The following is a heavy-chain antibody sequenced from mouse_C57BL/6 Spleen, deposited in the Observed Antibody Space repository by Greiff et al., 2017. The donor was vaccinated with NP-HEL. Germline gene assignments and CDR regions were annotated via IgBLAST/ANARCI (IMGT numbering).Heavy chain of an antibody. D-gene: IGHD5-1*01. CDR1: GYTFTSYW. J-gene: IGHJ3*01. V-gene: IGHV1-69*01. CDR2: IDPSDSYT. Sequence: QVQLKQPGAELVMPGASVKLSCKASGYTFTSYWMHWVKQRPGQGLEWIGEIDPSDSYTNYNQKFKGKSTLTVDKSSSTAYMQLSSLTSEDSAVYYCARGVPAWFAYWGQGTLVTVSA. CDR3: ARGVPAWFAY.